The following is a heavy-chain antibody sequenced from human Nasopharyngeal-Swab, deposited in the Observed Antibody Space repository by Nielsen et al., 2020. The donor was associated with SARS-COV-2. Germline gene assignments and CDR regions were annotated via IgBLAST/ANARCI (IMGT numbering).Heavy chain of an antibody. CDR2: TSVYNGNT. D-gene: IGHD2-15*01. CDR3: ARDGIVVAGEIDA. CDR1: GYTFDSYG. Sequence: ASVKVSCNASGYTFDSYGISWVRQAPGQGPEWMGWTSVYNGNTNYAQKFQGRVTMTTDTSTSTGYMELRSLRSDDTAVYYCARDGIVVAGEIDAWGQGTRVTVSS. J-gene: IGHJ5*02. V-gene: IGHV1-18*01.